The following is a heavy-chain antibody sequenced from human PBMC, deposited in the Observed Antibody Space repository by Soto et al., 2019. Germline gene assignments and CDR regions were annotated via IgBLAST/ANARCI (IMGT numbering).Heavy chain of an antibody. CDR1: GFTFSSYS. V-gene: IGHV3-48*01. CDR3: ARDDDTIFGVVSRSFDY. D-gene: IGHD3-3*01. J-gene: IGHJ4*02. CDR2: ISSSSSTI. Sequence: GGSLRLSCAASGFTFSSYSMNWVHQAPGKGLEWVSYISSSSSTIYYADSVKGRFTISRDNAKNSLYLQMNSLRAEDTAVYYCARDDDTIFGVVSRSFDYWGQGTLVTVSS.